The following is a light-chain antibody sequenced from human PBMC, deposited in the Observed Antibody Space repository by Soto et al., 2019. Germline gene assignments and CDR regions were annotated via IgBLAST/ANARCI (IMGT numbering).Light chain of an antibody. J-gene: IGLJ2*01. CDR3: SSYTSSSTLVV. CDR1: SSDVGGYNY. CDR2: DVS. Sequence: QSALTQHASVSGSPGQSITISCTGTSSDVGGYNYVSWYQQHPGKAPKLMIYDVSNRPSGVSNRFSGSKSGNTASLTISGLQADDEADYYCSSYTSSSTLVVFGGGTKLTVL. V-gene: IGLV2-14*01.